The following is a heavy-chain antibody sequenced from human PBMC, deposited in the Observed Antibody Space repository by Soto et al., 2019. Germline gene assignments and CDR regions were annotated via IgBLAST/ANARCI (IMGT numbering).Heavy chain of an antibody. J-gene: IGHJ5*02. CDR1: GGSISSGGYY. CDR3: ARGESDKIFGVVITKTGWFDP. Sequence: PSLTCTFSGGSISSGGYYWSWIRQHPGKGLEWIGYIYYSGSTYYNPSLKSRVTISVDTSKNQFSLKLSSVAAADTAVYYCARGESDKIFGVVITKTGWFDPWGQGTLVTVYS. CDR2: IYYSGST. V-gene: IGHV4-31*03. D-gene: IGHD3-3*01.